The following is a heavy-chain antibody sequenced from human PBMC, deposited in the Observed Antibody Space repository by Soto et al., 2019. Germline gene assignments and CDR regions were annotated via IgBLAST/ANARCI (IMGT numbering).Heavy chain of an antibody. CDR1: GFTFSSYG. CDR3: AKTRITMTDAIDI. D-gene: IGHD3-22*01. V-gene: IGHV3-30*18. Sequence: GGSLRLSCAASGFTFSSYGMHWVRQAPGKGLEWVAVISYDGSNKYYADSVKGRFTISRDNSKNTLYLQMNSLRAEDTAVYYFAKTRITMTDAIDIWGQGTMVTVS. CDR2: ISYDGSNK. J-gene: IGHJ3*02.